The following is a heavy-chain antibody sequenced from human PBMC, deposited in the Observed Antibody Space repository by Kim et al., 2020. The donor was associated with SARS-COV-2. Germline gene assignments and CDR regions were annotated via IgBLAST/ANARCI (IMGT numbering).Heavy chain of an antibody. V-gene: IGHV3-33*01. CDR2: K. Sequence: KYYADSVQGRFTISRDNSKNTLYLQMNSLRAEDTAVYYCARTPSYYYGMDVWGQGTTVTVSS. CDR3: ARTPSYYYGMDV. J-gene: IGHJ6*02.